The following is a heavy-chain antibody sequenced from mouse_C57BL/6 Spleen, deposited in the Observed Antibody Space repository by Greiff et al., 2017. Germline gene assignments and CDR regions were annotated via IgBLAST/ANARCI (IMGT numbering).Heavy chain of an antibody. J-gene: IGHJ4*01. CDR1: GYTFTSYW. V-gene: IGHV1-69*01. CDR2: IDPSDSYT. Sequence: QVHVKQPGAELVMPGASVKLSCKASGYTFTSYWMHWVKQRPGQGLEWIGEIDPSDSYTNYNQKFKGKSTLTVDKSSSTAYMQLSSLTSEDSAVYYCARGADYWGQGTSVTVSS. CDR3: ARGADY.